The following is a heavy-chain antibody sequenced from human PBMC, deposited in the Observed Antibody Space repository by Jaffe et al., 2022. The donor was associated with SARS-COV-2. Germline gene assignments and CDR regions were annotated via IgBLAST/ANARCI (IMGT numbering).Heavy chain of an antibody. J-gene: IGHJ5*02. D-gene: IGHD3-22*01. CDR1: GYTFTSYG. Sequence: QVQLVQSGAEVKKPGASVKVSCKASGYTFTSYGISWVRQAPGQGLEWMGWISAYNGNTNYAQKLQGRVTMTTDTSTSTAYMELRSLRSDDTAVYYCARQVYDSSGYYYWYNWFDPWGQGTLVTVSS. V-gene: IGHV1-18*01. CDR2: ISAYNGNT. CDR3: ARQVYDSSGYYYWYNWFDP.